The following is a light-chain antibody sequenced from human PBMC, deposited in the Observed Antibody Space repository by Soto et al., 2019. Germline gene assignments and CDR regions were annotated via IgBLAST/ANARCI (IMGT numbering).Light chain of an antibody. J-gene: IGLJ3*02. CDR3: ASWDVSLSVWV. CDR2: RNN. V-gene: IGLV1-47*01. CDR1: SSNIGSNY. Sequence: QSVLTQPPSVSGTPGQRVTISCSGSSSNIGSNYVFWYEQLPGTAPKLLMYRNNQRPSGVPDRFSGSKSGISASLAIRGLRSEDEADYYCASWDVSLSVWVFGGGTKLTVL.